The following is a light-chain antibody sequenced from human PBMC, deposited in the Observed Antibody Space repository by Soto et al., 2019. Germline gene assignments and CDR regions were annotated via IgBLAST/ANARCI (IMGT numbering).Light chain of an antibody. V-gene: IGKV3-20*01. CDR1: QRVGIN. J-gene: IGKJ5*01. CDR3: QQSGSSPIA. Sequence: EIVMTQSPATLSVSPGETATLSCRASQRVGINLAWYQQKPGQAHRLLIYGASSSATGIPDRFSGSGSGTDYTLTISRLEPEDFAVYYCQQSGSSPIAFGQGTRLEIK. CDR2: GAS.